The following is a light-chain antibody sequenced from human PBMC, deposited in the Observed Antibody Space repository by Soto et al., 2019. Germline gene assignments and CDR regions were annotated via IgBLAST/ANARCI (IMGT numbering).Light chain of an antibody. CDR1: QTVGRSY. V-gene: IGKV3-20*01. CDR2: GTS. CDR3: QQGDIWPWT. Sequence: EVVLNQSPCIMYLSPRVRATLSCVASQTVGRSYLAWYQQKPGQAPRLLIFGTSTRATGIPDRFSGGGSGTDFTLTISSLQSEDFATYYCQQGDIWPWTFGQGTKVDI. J-gene: IGKJ1*01.